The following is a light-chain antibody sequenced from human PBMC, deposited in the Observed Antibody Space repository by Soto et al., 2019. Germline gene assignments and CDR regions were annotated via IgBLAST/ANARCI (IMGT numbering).Light chain of an antibody. CDR1: QSFSTW. J-gene: IGKJ1*01. CDR2: KAS. Sequence: DIQMTQSPYTLSASVGDTVTITCRASQSFSTWLAWYQQKPGRAPKLLIYKASTLESGVPARFSGSGSGTEFTLTISSLQPDDFATYYCQQYNSYSWPFGQVSKVDIK. V-gene: IGKV1-5*03. CDR3: QQYNSYSWP.